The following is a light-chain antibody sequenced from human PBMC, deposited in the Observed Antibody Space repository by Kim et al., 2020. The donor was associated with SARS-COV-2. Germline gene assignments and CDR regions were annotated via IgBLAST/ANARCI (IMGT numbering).Light chain of an antibody. J-gene: IGLJ2*01. CDR1: KLGDKY. CDR2: QDS. V-gene: IGLV3-1*01. CDR3: QAWDSSILV. Sequence: VSPGQTASITCSGDKLGDKYACWYQQKPGQSPVLVIYQDSKRPSGIPERFSGSNSGNTATLTISGTQAMDEADYYCQAWDSSILVFGGGTKVTVL.